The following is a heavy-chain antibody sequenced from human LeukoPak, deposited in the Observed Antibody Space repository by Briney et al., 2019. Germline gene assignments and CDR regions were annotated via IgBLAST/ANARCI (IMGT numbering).Heavy chain of an antibody. D-gene: IGHD1-20*01. Sequence: GGSLRLSCAASGFSLSSYWMHWVRQAPGKGLVWVSRVSSDGTSTNYADSVKGRFTISRDSAKNTLYLQMNSLRAEDTAVYYCAKAITGTRNAFDIWGQGTMVTVSS. V-gene: IGHV3-74*01. CDR3: AKAITGTRNAFDI. CDR2: VSSDGTST. CDR1: GFSLSSYW. J-gene: IGHJ3*02.